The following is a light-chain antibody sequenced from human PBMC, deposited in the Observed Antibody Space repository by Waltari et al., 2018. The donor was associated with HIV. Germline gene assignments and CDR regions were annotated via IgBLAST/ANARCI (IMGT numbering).Light chain of an antibody. J-gene: IGLJ2*01. CDR3: CAYAGSTTYVI. CDR2: EVS. V-gene: IGLV2-23*02. CDR1: SSDVGGYNL. Sequence: QSALTQPASVSGSPGQSITISCTGTSSDVGGYNLVSWYQQHPGKAPKLMLYEVSKRPSGVSNRFAGSKCGNTASLTISGLQAEDEADYYCCAYAGSTTYVIFGGGTKLTVL.